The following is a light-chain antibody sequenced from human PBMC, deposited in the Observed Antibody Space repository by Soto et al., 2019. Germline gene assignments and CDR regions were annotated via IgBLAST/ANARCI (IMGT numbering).Light chain of an antibody. CDR1: SSDIGGYNY. V-gene: IGLV2-8*01. CDR2: EVS. Sequence: QSVLTQPRSASGSPGQSVTISCTGTSSDIGGYNYVSWYQQHPGKAPKLIIYEVSKRPSGVPDRFSGSKSGNTASLTVSGLQAEDDADYYCTSYAGSNNLVFAGGTKLTVL. J-gene: IGLJ3*02. CDR3: TSYAGSNNLV.